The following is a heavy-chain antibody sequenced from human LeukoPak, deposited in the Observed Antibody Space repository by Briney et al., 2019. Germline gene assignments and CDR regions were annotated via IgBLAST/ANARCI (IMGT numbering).Heavy chain of an antibody. Sequence: ASVKVSCKASGYTLITYGISWVRQAPGQGLEWMGWISAYNGYTNYAQKFQGRVTMTTDTSTSTAYMELRSLRSDDTAVYYCARGYSRFGESTDAFDIWGQGTMVTVSS. CDR3: ARGYSRFGESTDAFDI. D-gene: IGHD3-10*01. J-gene: IGHJ3*02. V-gene: IGHV1-18*01. CDR1: GYTLITYG. CDR2: ISAYNGYT.